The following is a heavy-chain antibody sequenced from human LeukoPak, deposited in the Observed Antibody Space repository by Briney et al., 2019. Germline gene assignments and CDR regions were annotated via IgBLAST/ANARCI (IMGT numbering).Heavy chain of an antibody. CDR1: GGSISSYY. D-gene: IGHD1-26*01. CDR3: ARLGGSDRQH. CDR2: IYYSGST. J-gene: IGHJ1*01. Sequence: SETLPLTCTVSGGSISSYYWSWIRQPPGKGLEWIGYIYYSGSTNYNPSLKSRVTISVDTSKNQFSLKLSSVTAADTAVYYCARLGGSDRQHWGQGTLVTVSS. V-gene: IGHV4-59*01.